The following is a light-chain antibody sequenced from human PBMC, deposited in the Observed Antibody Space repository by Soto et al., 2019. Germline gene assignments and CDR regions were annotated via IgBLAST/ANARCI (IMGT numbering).Light chain of an antibody. CDR1: QSVSSSY. CDR3: QQYNNWPRG. J-gene: IGKJ1*01. CDR2: GAS. V-gene: IGKV3-15*01. Sequence: IVLTQSPGTLPLSPGERATLSCRASQSVSSSYLAWYQQKPGQAPRLLIYGASTRATGIPARFSGSGSGTEFTLTISSLQSEDFAVYYCQQYNNWPRGFGQGTKVDIK.